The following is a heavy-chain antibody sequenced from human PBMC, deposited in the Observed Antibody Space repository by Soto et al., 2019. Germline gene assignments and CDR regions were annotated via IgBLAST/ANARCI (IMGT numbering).Heavy chain of an antibody. J-gene: IGHJ5*02. V-gene: IGHV4-61*01. CDR3: ARVASTIPPPNWFDP. CDR1: GGSISSGSYY. Sequence: PSETLSLTCTVSGGSISSGSYYWSWIRQPPGKGLEWIGYIYYSGSTNYNPSLKSRVTISVDTSKNQFSLKLSSVTAADTAVYYCARVASTIPPPNWFDPWGQGTLVTVSS. CDR2: IYYSGST.